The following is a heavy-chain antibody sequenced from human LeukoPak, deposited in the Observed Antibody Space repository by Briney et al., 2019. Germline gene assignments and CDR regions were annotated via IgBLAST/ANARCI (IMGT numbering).Heavy chain of an antibody. Sequence: SVKVSCKASGGTFSSYAISWVRQAPGQGLEWMGRIIPILGIANYAQKFQGRVTITADKSTSTAYMELSSLRSEDMAVYYCARGGVVPAAIDYWGQGTLVTVSS. J-gene: IGHJ4*02. CDR2: IIPILGIA. CDR3: ARGGVVPAAIDY. V-gene: IGHV1-69*04. D-gene: IGHD2-2*01. CDR1: GGTFSSYA.